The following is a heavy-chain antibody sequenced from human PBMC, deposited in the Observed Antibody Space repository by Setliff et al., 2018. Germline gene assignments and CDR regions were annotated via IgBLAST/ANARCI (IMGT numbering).Heavy chain of an antibody. D-gene: IGHD3-10*01. CDR2: IIPIFGTA. CDR1: GGTFSSYA. V-gene: IGHV1-69*13. J-gene: IGHJ4*02. Sequence: GASVKVSCKASGGTFSSYAISWVRQAPGQGLEWMGGIIPIFGTANYAQKFQGRVTITADESTSTAYMELSSLRSEDTAVYYCAGGDMDFYGSGNSFLAPDSWGQGTLVTVSS. CDR3: AGGDMDFYGSGNSFLAPDS.